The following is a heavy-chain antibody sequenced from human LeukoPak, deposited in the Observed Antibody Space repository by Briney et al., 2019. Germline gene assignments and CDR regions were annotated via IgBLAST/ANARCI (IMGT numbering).Heavy chain of an antibody. D-gene: IGHD3-22*01. CDR3: ARAMIVVVTETYYYYYGMDV. CDR2: IKQDGSEK. V-gene: IGHV3-7*01. Sequence: GGSLRLSCAASGFTFNPYTMTWVRQAPGKGLEWVANIKQDGSEKYYVDSVKGRFTISRDNAKNSLYLPMNSLRAEDTAVYYCARAMIVVVTETYYYYYGMDVWGQGTTVTVSS. J-gene: IGHJ6*02. CDR1: GFTFNPYT.